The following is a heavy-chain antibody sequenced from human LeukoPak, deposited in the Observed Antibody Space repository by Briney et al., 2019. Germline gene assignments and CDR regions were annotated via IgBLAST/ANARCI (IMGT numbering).Heavy chain of an antibody. J-gene: IGHJ4*02. CDR2: ISYDGSNK. V-gene: IGHV3-30*18. D-gene: IGHD3-16*02. CDR1: GFTFSSYG. Sequence: GSLRLSCAASGFTFSSYGMHWVRQAPGKGLEWVAVISYDGSNKYYADSVKGRFTISRDNSKNTLYLQMNSLRAEDTAVYYCAKEVVATIDYVWGSYRYTGFDYWGQGTLVTVSS. CDR3: AKEVVATIDYVWGSYRYTGFDY.